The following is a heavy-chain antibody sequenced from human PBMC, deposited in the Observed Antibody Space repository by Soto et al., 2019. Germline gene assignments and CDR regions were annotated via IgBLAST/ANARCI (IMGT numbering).Heavy chain of an antibody. CDR1: GYTFTSYG. D-gene: IGHD6-13*01. V-gene: IGHV1-18*01. J-gene: IGHJ6*03. CDR2: ISAYNGNT. CDR3: ARSSGIRTYYYYYMAV. Sequence: ASVKVSCKASGYTFTSYGISWVRQAPGQGLEWMGWISAYNGNTNYAQKLQGRVTMTTDTSTSTAYMELRSLRSDDTAVYYCARSSGIRTYYYYYMAVWGKGTTVTVSS.